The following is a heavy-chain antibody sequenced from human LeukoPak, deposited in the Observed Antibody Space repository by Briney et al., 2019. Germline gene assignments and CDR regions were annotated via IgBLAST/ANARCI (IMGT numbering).Heavy chain of an antibody. CDR3: ARSYYYDSSGYYPPDY. J-gene: IGHJ4*02. D-gene: IGHD3-22*01. CDR2: ISACNGKT. Sequence: ASVKVSCKASGYIFTNYGITWVRQAPGQGLEWMGWISACNGKTNYAQGLQGRVTMTTDTSTSTAYMELRSLRSDDTAVYYCARSYYYDSSGYYPPDYWGQGALVTVSS. V-gene: IGHV1-18*01. CDR1: GYIFTNYG.